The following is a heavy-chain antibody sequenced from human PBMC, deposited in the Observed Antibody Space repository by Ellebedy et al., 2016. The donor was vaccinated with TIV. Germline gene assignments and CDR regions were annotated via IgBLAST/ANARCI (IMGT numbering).Heavy chain of an antibody. V-gene: IGHV3-48*02. D-gene: IGHD4-17*01. Sequence: GGSLRLSXAASGFTFSSYSMNWVRQAPGKGLEWVSYISSSGSTIYYADSVKGRFTISRDNAKNSLYLQMNSLRDEDTAVYYCARGPLYGGYPNWFDPWGQGTLVTVSS. CDR3: ARGPLYGGYPNWFDP. J-gene: IGHJ5*02. CDR1: GFTFSSYS. CDR2: ISSSGSTI.